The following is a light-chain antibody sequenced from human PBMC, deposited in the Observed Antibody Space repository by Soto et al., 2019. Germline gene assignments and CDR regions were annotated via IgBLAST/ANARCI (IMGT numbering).Light chain of an antibody. CDR3: QQYNNWPPYT. CDR1: QSVSSSY. Sequence: EIVLTQSPGTLSLSPGERATLSCRASQSVSSSYLAWYQQKPGQAPRLLIYGADTRATGVPARFSGSGSGTEFTLTISSLQSEDFAVYYCQQYNNWPPYTFGQGTKVDIK. CDR2: GAD. J-gene: IGKJ2*01. V-gene: IGKV3-15*01.